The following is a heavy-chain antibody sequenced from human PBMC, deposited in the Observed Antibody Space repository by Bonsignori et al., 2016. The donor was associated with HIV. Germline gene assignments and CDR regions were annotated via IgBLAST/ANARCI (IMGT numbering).Heavy chain of an antibody. D-gene: IGHD4-11*01. Sequence: WIRQPPGKGLEWLSHISSSGSTIYYADSVKGRFTISRDNAENSLYLQMNSLRAEDTALYYCTRDTITYSNYDNYYYYYMDVWGKGTTVTVSS. J-gene: IGHJ6*03. CDR3: TRDTITYSNYDNYYYYYMDV. V-gene: IGHV3-48*03. CDR2: ISSSGSTI.